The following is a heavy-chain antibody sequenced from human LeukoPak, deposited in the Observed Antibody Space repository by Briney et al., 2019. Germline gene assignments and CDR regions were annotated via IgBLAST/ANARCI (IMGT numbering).Heavy chain of an antibody. CDR3: ARNGGGKWNFIGD. CDR1: GDFISSGNYY. D-gene: IGHD1-7*01. Sequence: SQTLSLTCTVSGDFISSGNYYWNWIRQPAGKGLEWIGRIHTSGSTNYNPPLKSRVTISVDTSKNQFSLKLSSVTAADTAVYYCARNGGGKWNFIGDWGQGTLVIVSS. J-gene: IGHJ4*02. CDR2: IHTSGST. V-gene: IGHV4-61*02.